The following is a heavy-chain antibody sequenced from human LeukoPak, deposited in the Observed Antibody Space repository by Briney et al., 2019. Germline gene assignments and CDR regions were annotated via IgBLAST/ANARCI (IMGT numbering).Heavy chain of an antibody. D-gene: IGHD2-2*01. CDR2: MYYSGNT. CDR1: GASITSYF. J-gene: IGHJ3*01. CDR3: ARDTRGAFDL. Sequence: ASETLSLTCTVSGASITSYFWSWIRQPPGKGLEWIAYMYYSGNTNYNPSLKSRVIISVDKSKNQLPLNLSSVTAADTAVYYCARDTRGAFDLWGQGTMVTVSS. V-gene: IGHV4-59*01.